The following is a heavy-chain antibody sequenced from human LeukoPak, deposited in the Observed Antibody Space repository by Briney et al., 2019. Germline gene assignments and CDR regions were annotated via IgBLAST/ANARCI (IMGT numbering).Heavy chain of an antibody. J-gene: IGHJ6*02. V-gene: IGHV3-73*01. CDR2: IRSKANSYAT. Sequence: GGSLRLSCAASGFTFSGSAMHWVRQASGKGLEWVGRIRSKANSYATAYAASVKGRFTISRDDSKNTAYLQMNSLKTEDTAVYYCARVLGAVAYYYYYGMDVWGQGTTVTVSS. CDR3: ARVLGAVAYYYYYGMDV. D-gene: IGHD6-19*01. CDR1: GFTFSGSA.